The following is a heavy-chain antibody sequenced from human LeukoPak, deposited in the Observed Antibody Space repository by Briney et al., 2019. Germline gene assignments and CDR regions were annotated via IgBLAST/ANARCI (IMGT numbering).Heavy chain of an antibody. CDR2: ISSSGSTI. CDR3: ARTTYYYDSSGQKLDY. V-gene: IGHV3-48*03. Sequence: LSGGSLRLSCTVSEFTFSSYEMNWVRQAPGKGLEWVSYISSSGSTIYYADSVKGRFTISRDNAKNSLYLQMNSLRAEDTAVYYCARTTYYYDSSGQKLDYWGQGTLVTVSS. D-gene: IGHD3-22*01. J-gene: IGHJ4*02. CDR1: EFTFSSYE.